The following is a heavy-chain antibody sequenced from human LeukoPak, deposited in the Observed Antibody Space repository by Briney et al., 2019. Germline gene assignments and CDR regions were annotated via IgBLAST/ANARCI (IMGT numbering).Heavy chain of an antibody. CDR3: ARASSSSSWYDRWFDP. Sequence: SETLSLTCTVSGGSISSHYWSWIRQPPGKGLEWSGYIYYSGSTNYNPSLKSRVTISVDTSKNQFSLKLSSVTAADTAVYYCARASSSSSWYDRWFDPWGQGALVTVSS. CDR2: IYYSGST. J-gene: IGHJ5*02. CDR1: GGSISSHY. V-gene: IGHV4-59*11. D-gene: IGHD6-13*01.